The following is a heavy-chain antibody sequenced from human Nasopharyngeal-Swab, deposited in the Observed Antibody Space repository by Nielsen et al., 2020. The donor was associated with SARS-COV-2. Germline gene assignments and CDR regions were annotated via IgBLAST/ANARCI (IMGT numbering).Heavy chain of an antibody. Sequence: EPLKISCAASGFDLWKYAMSWVRQAPGKGLEWVSTVSTNDGSLTFYADSVKGRFTISSDTSKNTVSLQMNSLRADVTAVYYCAKDDFCPACAFEVWGQGAIVTVSS. CDR2: VSTNDGSLT. CDR1: GFDLWKYA. J-gene: IGHJ3*01. V-gene: IGHV3-23*01. D-gene: IGHD2-21*02. CDR3: AKDDFCPACAFEV.